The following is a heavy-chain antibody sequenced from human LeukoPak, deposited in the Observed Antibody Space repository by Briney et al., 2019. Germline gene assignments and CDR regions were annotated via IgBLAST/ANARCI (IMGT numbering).Heavy chain of an antibody. Sequence: GGSLRLSCTASGFTFGDYAMSWVRQAPGKGLEWVGFIRSKAYGGTTEYAASVKGRFTISRGDSKSIAYLQMNSLKTEDTAVYYCTRERSLRRDYYYYMDVWGKGTTVTISS. J-gene: IGHJ6*03. D-gene: IGHD5/OR15-5a*01. V-gene: IGHV3-49*04. CDR3: TRERSLRRDYYYYMDV. CDR1: GFTFGDYA. CDR2: IRSKAYGGTT.